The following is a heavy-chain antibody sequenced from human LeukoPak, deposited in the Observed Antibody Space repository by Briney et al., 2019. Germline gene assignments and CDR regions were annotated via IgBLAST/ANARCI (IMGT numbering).Heavy chain of an antibody. J-gene: IGHJ5*02. CDR1: EVTFGSYG. V-gene: IGHV3-23*01. D-gene: IGHD6-19*01. CDR2: IRDSGETT. Sequence: GGSLRLSCAASEVTFGSYGTSWVRQAPGKGLEWVASIRDSGETTYYADSVKGRFTISRENSKKTLFLIMDSLRVEDTAVYYCARTPLPIAVSAAYNWFDPWGQGAQVTVSS. CDR3: ARTPLPIAVSAAYNWFDP.